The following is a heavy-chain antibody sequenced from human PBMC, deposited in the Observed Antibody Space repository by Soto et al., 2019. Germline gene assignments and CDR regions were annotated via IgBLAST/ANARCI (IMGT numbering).Heavy chain of an antibody. J-gene: IGHJ2*01. CDR1: GFTFSDHG. CDR3: VRDPSIARAGIYWYFDL. D-gene: IGHD6-13*01. CDR2: IWYDGSHQ. V-gene: IGHV3-33*01. Sequence: QVQLVESGGGVVQPGRSLRLSCAASGFTFSDHGIHWVRQAPGKGLEWVAIIWYDGSHQYYEDSVKGRFTISRDNSKNTLYLQMNSPRAEDTAVYYCVRDPSIARAGIYWYFDLWGRGTVVIVSS.